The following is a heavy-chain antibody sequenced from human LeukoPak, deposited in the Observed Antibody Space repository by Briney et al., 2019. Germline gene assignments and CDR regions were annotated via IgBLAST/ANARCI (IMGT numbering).Heavy chain of an antibody. V-gene: IGHV3-11*04. Sequence: AGSLRLSCVASGCTFSDYYLGWIRQAPGKGLEWISYITNNGSAMFYAASLKGRLTIFRDNAKKSLYLQMNSLRPDDTALYYCARALADSRNYYLGFDYWGQGTLVTVSS. J-gene: IGHJ4*02. CDR1: GCTFSDYY. D-gene: IGHD3-22*01. CDR2: ITNNGSAM. CDR3: ARALADSRNYYLGFDY.